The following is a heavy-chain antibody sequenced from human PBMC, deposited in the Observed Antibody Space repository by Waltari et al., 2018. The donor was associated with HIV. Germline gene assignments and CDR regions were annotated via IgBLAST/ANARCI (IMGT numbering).Heavy chain of an antibody. CDR1: SGSFGSGNW. Sequence: QVQLQESGPGLVKPSGNLSLTCAVASGSFGSGNWWTGVRQPPGKGLEWIGEIYHSGTTNYNPSLKTRVTISLDKSKNQFSLKLSSVTAADTAVYYCAINGGSSNFDYWGQGTLVTVSS. D-gene: IGHD2-15*01. CDR3: AINGGSSNFDY. CDR2: IYHSGTT. V-gene: IGHV4-4*02. J-gene: IGHJ4*02.